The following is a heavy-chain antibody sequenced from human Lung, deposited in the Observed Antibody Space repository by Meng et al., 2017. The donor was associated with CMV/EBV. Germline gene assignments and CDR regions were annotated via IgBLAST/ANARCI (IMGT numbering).Heavy chain of an antibody. CDR2: MNPNSGNT. D-gene: IGHD2-2*01. Sequence: ASVXVSXKASAYTFFSYDISRVRQAPGQGLEWMGWMNPNSGNTDSAQNFQGRVTMTRNTSISTAYMELSSLRSEETAVYYCARAVYYIVTTCFFYPMAVLGQGXTVTVSS. J-gene: IGHJ6*02. CDR3: ARAVYYIVTTCFFYPMAV. CDR1: AYTFFSYD. V-gene: IGHV1-8*01.